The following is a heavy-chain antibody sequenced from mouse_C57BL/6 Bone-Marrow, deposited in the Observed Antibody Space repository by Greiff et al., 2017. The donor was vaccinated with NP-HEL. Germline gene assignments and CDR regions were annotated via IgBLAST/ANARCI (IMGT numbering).Heavy chain of an antibody. Sequence: QVQLQQPGAELVKPGASVKLSCKASGYTFTSYWMHWVKQRPGQGLEWIGMIHPNSGSTNYNEKFKSKATLTVDKSSSTAYMQLSSLTSEDSAVYYRYYYGSSYLFDYWGQGTTLTVYS. CDR3: YYYGSSYLFDY. CDR2: IHPNSGST. V-gene: IGHV1-64*01. D-gene: IGHD1-1*01. J-gene: IGHJ2*01. CDR1: GYTFTSYW.